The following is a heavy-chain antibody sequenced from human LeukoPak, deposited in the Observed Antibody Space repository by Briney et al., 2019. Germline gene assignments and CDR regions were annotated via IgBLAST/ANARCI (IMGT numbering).Heavy chain of an antibody. CDR3: ARRVGFYGSGSLNYFDP. J-gene: IGHJ5*01. V-gene: IGHV4-39*02. CDR1: GGSIASSSYY. CDR2: VFRTGTT. Sequence: SETLSLNCSVSGGSIASSSYYWGWIRQPPGKGLEWIGSVFRTGTTYYSASLKSRVSISVDTSKNDFALKLASVTAADTAMYFCARRVGFYGSGSLNYFDPWGQGILVSVSS. D-gene: IGHD3-10*01.